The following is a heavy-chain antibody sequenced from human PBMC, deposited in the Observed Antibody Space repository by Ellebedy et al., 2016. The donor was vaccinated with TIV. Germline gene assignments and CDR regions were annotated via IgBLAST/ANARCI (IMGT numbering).Heavy chain of an antibody. CDR2: INHSGST. V-gene: IGHV4-34*01. Sequence: GSLRLXCAVYGGSFSGYYWSWIRQPPGKGLEWIGEINHSGSTNYNPSLKSRVTISVDTSKNQFSLKLSSVTAADTAVYYCARFRYSSGFRWGQGTLVTVSS. CDR3: ARFRYSSGFR. D-gene: IGHD6-19*01. J-gene: IGHJ4*02. CDR1: GGSFSGYY.